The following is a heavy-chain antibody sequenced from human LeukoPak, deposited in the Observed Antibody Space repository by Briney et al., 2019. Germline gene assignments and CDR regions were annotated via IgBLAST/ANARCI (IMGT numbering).Heavy chain of an antibody. CDR2: INVYNGNT. D-gene: IGHD3-9*01. CDR1: GYTFTNYA. CDR3: ARDDAILTGYDY. V-gene: IGHV1-18*01. J-gene: IGHJ4*02. Sequence: SVKVSCKASGYTFTNYAISWVRQAPGQGLEWMGWINVYNGNTNYAQKFQGRVIMTTDTSTSTAYMELRSLRSDDTAVYYCARDDAILTGYDYWGQGTLVTVSS.